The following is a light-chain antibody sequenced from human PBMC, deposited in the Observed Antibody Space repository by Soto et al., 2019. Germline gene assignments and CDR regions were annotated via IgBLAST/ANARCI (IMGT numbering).Light chain of an antibody. V-gene: IGKV1-5*03. CDR3: QQYKSYSRT. CDR1: QSISSW. CDR2: KAS. J-gene: IGKJ2*01. Sequence: DIQMTQSPSTLSASVGDRVTITCRASQSISSWLAWYQQKPGKAPKLLIYKASSLESGVPSRFSGSGPGTECTLTISSLQPDDFATYSSQQYKSYSRTFGQGTKLEIK.